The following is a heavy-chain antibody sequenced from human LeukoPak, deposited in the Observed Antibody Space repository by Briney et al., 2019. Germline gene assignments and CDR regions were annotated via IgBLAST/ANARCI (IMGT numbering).Heavy chain of an antibody. CDR1: GFTFSSHG. D-gene: IGHD3-10*01. Sequence: QPGGSLRLSCAASGFTFSSHGMHWVRQAPGKGLEWVAVVWYDGSNKYYTDSVKGRFTISRDNSKNTLYLQMNSLRAEDTAIYYCARGLLWFGEFMRFDPWGQGTLVTVSS. J-gene: IGHJ5*02. V-gene: IGHV3-33*01. CDR3: ARGLLWFGEFMRFDP. CDR2: VWYDGSNK.